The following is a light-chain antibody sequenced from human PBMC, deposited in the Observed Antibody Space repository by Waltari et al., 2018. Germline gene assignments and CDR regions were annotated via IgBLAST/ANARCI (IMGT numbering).Light chain of an antibody. CDR1: QSIASN. Sequence: EIVMTQSPATLSVSPGERATLSCRASQSIASNLAWYQQKPGQPPRLLMYGASTRATGFPARFSGSGSGTEFTLTISSLQSEDFAVYYYQQYSNWPGTFGQGTKLEIK. V-gene: IGKV3-15*01. CDR2: GAS. CDR3: QQYSNWPGT. J-gene: IGKJ2*02.